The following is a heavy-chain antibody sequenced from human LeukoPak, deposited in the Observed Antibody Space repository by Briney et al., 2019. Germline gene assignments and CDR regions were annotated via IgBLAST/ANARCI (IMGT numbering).Heavy chain of an antibody. D-gene: IGHD5-18*01. CDR1: GFTVSNYY. V-gene: IGHV3-53*01. J-gene: IGHJ4*02. Sequence: GGSLRLSCAASGFTVSNYYMSWVRQAPGKGLEWVSVIYIGGSTYYADSVKGRLSISRDNSKNTLYLQMNSLRAEDTAVYYCARDGSGKYSYGFDYWGQGTLVTVSS. CDR3: ARDGSGKYSYGFDY. CDR2: IYIGGST.